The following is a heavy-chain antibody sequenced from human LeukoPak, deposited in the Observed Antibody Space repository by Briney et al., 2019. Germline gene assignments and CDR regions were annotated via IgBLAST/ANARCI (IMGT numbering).Heavy chain of an antibody. J-gene: IGHJ4*02. D-gene: IGHD3-22*01. Sequence: GASVKVSFKIFAYTLSINDISWVRQAPGQGREWMGWISAYNGHTDYAQKFQGRVTVTTDTATRTVYMELRSLKSDDTAVYYCASDYYDSSGPGWDYWGQGTLVTVSS. CDR3: ASDYYDSSGPGWDY. CDR2: ISAYNGHT. CDR1: AYTLSIND. V-gene: IGHV1-18*01.